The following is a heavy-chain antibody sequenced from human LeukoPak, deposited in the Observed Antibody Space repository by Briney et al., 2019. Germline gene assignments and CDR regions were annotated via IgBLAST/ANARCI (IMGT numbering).Heavy chain of an antibody. V-gene: IGHV4-59*12. CDR2: IYNSGST. CDR1: GGFISSDY. D-gene: IGHD1-1*01. Sequence: SETLSLTCSVSGGFISSDYWSWIRQPPGKGLEWVGHIYNSGSTNYNPSLKSRVTISVDTSKNQFSLKLSSVTAADTAVYYCARMEIWFDPWGQGTLVTVSS. J-gene: IGHJ5*02. CDR3: ARMEIWFDP.